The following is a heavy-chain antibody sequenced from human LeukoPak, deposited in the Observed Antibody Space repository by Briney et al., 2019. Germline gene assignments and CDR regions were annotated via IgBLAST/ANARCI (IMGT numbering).Heavy chain of an antibody. Sequence: GASVKVSCKASGYTFTGYYMHWGRQAPGQGLEWMGWINPNSGGTNYAQKFQGRVTMTRDTSISTAYMELSRLRSDDTAVYYCARAEIPTCYYASSGHSFDYWGQGTLVTVSS. CDR1: GYTFTGYY. CDR3: ARAEIPTCYYASSGHSFDY. CDR2: INPNSGGT. D-gene: IGHD3-22*01. J-gene: IGHJ4*02. V-gene: IGHV1-2*02.